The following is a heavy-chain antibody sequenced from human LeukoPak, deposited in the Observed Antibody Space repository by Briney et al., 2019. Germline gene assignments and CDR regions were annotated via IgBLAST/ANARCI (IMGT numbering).Heavy chain of an antibody. J-gene: IGHJ5*02. V-gene: IGHV3-33*06. D-gene: IGHD4-11*01. CDR1: GFTFSSYG. Sequence: PGGSLRLSCAASGFTFSSYGMHWVRQAPGKGLEWVAVIWYDGSNKYYADSVKGRFTISRDNPKNTLYLQMNSLRAEDTAVYYCAKDRYSNYGNWFDPWGQGTLVTVFS. CDR2: IWYDGSNK. CDR3: AKDRYSNYGNWFDP.